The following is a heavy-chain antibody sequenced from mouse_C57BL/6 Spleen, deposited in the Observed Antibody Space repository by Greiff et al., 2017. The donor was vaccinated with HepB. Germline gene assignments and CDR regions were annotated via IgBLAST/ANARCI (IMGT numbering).Heavy chain of an antibody. CDR1: GYTFTSYW. Sequence: VQLQQSGTVLARPGASVKMSCKTSGYTFTSYWMHWVKQRPGQGLEWIGAIYPGNSDTSYNQKFKGKAKLTAVTSASTAYMELSSLTNEDSAVYYCTISVNYYGSSYDYAMDYWGQGPSVTVSS. CDR3: TISVNYYGSSYDYAMDY. D-gene: IGHD1-1*01. V-gene: IGHV1-5*01. J-gene: IGHJ4*01. CDR2: IYPGNSDT.